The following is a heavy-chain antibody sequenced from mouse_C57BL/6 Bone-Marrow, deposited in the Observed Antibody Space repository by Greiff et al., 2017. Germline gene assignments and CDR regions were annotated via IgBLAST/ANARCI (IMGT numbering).Heavy chain of an antibody. D-gene: IGHD2-3*01. J-gene: IGHJ3*01. CDR3: ARSCDGYLFAY. CDR1: GYTFTSYW. CDR2: INPSNGGT. V-gene: IGHV1-53*01. Sequence: QVQLKQPGTELVKPGASVKLSCKASGYTFTSYWMHWVKQRPGQGLEWIGNINPSNGGTNSNEKFKSKAILTVDTSSSTAYMQLSSRTSEDSAVYYCARSCDGYLFAYWGQGTLVTVSA.